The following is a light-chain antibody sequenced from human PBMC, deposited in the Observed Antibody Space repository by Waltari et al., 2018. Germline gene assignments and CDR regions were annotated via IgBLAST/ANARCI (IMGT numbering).Light chain of an antibody. CDR3: QQRTNWPPWVT. J-gene: IGKJ2*01. V-gene: IGKV3-11*01. CDR2: DTS. CDR1: QSVSSY. Sequence: EIVLTQSPATLSLSPGERATLSCRVSQSVSSYLAWYQQKPGQAPRLLIYDTSIRAAGIPARFSGSGTGTDFTLTISSLEPEDFAVYYCQQRTNWPPWVTFGQGTKVEIK.